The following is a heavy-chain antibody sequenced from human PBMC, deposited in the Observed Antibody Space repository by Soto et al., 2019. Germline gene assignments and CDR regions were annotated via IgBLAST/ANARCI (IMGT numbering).Heavy chain of an antibody. J-gene: IGHJ5*02. CDR1: GGTFSSYA. D-gene: IGHD3-10*01. V-gene: IGHV1-69*13. CDR3: ARGRFINIGWFDP. CDR2: IIPIFGTA. Sequence: ASVKVSCKASGGTFSSYAISWVRQAPGQGLEWMGGIIPIFGTANYAQKFQGRVTITADESTSTAYMELSSLRSEDTAVYYCARGRFINIGWFDPWGQGTLVTVSS.